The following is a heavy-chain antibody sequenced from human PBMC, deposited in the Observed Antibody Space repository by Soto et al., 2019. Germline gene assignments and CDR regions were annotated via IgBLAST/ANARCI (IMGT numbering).Heavy chain of an antibody. V-gene: IGHV3-15*01. Sequence: GGSLRLSCAASGFTFSNAWMSWVRQAPGKGLEWVGRIKSKTDGGTTDYAAPVKGRFTISRDDSKNTLYLQMNSLKTEDTAVYYCTTFYDILTLDAFDIWGQGTMVTVSS. J-gene: IGHJ3*02. D-gene: IGHD3-9*01. CDR2: IKSKTDGGTT. CDR1: GFTFSNAW. CDR3: TTFYDILTLDAFDI.